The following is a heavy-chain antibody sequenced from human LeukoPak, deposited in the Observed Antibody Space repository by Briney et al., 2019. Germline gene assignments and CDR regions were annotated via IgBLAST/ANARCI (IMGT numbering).Heavy chain of an antibody. Sequence: GASVKVSCKASGGTFSSYAISWVRQAPGQGLEWMGRIIPILGIANYAQKFQGRVTITADKSTSAAYMELSSLRSEDTAVYYCASMFSPATAGFHNDYWGQGTLVTVSS. J-gene: IGHJ4*02. CDR1: GGTFSSYA. CDR2: IIPILGIA. V-gene: IGHV1-69*04. D-gene: IGHD3-10*02. CDR3: ASMFSPATAGFHNDY.